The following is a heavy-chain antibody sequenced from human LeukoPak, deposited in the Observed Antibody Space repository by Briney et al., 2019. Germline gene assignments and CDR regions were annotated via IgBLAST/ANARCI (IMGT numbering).Heavy chain of an antibody. J-gene: IGHJ4*02. Sequence: ASVKVSCKASGYTFTNYAMNWVRQAPVQGLEWMGWMNTNTGNPTYAQGFTGRFVFSLDTSVSTAYLQISSLKTEDTAVYYCAVLSYDSSGYYYPFDYWGQGTLVTVSS. V-gene: IGHV7-4-1*02. CDR3: AVLSYDSSGYYYPFDY. D-gene: IGHD3-22*01. CDR1: GYTFTNYA. CDR2: MNTNTGNP.